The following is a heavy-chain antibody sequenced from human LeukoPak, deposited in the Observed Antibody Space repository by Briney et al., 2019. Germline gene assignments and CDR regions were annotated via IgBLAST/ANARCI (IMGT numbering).Heavy chain of an antibody. CDR2: IYHSGST. J-gene: IGHJ4*02. CDR1: GGSISSGGYS. CDR3: ARWAAAYDY. Sequence: SQTLSLTCAVSGGSISSGGYSWSWIRQPPGKGLEWIGYIYHSGSTYYNPSLKSRVTISVDRSKNQFSLKLSSVTAADTAVYYRARWAAAYDYWGQGTLVTVSS. D-gene: IGHD6-13*01. V-gene: IGHV4-30-2*01.